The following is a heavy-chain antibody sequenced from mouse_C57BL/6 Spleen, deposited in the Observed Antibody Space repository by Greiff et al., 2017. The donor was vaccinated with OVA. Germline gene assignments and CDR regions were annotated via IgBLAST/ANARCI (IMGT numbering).Heavy chain of an antibody. CDR3: GRYIYWDVYFDY. Sequence: EVKVIESGGGLVQPGGSLSLSCAASGFTFTDYYMSWVRQPPGKALEWLGFIRNKANGYTTEYSASVKGRFTISRDNSQSILYLRMNALRAEDSATCYCGRYIYWDVYFDYWGQGTTLTVSS. V-gene: IGHV7-3*01. CDR2: IRNKANGYTT. CDR1: GFTFTDYY. D-gene: IGHD4-1*01. J-gene: IGHJ2*01.